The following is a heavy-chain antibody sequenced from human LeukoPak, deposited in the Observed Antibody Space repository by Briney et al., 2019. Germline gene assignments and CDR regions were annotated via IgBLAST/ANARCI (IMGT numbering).Heavy chain of an antibody. CDR3: ARLNLCSGYFLEATKHDY. Sequence: GRSLRLSCAASGFTFSTYPMHWVRQAPGKGLEWVAVISYDDGTNKYYADSVKGRFTISRDNSKNTLYLQMNSLRAEDTAVYYCARLNLCSGYFLEATKHDYWGQGTLVTVSS. CDR1: GFTFSTYP. V-gene: IGHV3-30-3*01. CDR2: ISYDDGTNK. D-gene: IGHD3-9*01. J-gene: IGHJ4*02.